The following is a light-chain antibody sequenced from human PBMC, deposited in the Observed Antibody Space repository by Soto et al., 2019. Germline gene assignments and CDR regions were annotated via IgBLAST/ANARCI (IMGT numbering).Light chain of an antibody. V-gene: IGKV1-5*03. CDR2: KAS. Sequence: DIQMTQSPSTLSASVGDRVTITCQACQSISSWLAWYQQKPGKAPKLLIYKASSLESGVPSRFSGSGSGTEFTLTISSLQPDDFATYYCQQYNSQGTFGQGTKVEIK. CDR3: QQYNSQGT. J-gene: IGKJ1*01. CDR1: QSISSW.